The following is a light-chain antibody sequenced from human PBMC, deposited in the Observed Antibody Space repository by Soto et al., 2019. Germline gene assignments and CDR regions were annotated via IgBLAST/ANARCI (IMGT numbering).Light chain of an antibody. Sequence: DIVLTQSPGTLSLSPGERATLSCRASQSVSSNLARYQQKPGQAPRLLIYGASSRATGIPDRFSGSGSGTDFTLTISRLEPEDFAVYYCQQYGSSPWTFGQGTKVDIK. CDR3: QQYGSSPWT. CDR1: QSVSSN. V-gene: IGKV3-20*01. CDR2: GAS. J-gene: IGKJ1*01.